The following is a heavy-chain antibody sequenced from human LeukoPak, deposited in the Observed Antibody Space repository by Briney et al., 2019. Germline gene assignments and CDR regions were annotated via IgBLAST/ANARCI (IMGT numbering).Heavy chain of an antibody. CDR3: ARQYSSSWYPYYYYGMDV. J-gene: IGHJ6*02. CDR1: GGSISSSSYY. Sequence: SETLSLTCTVSGGSISSSSYYWGWIRQPPGKGLERIGSIYYSGITYYNPSLKSRLTISVDTSKNQFSLKLSSVTAADTAVYYCARQYSSSWYPYYYYGMDVWGQGTTVTVSS. V-gene: IGHV4-39*01. CDR2: IYYSGIT. D-gene: IGHD6-13*01.